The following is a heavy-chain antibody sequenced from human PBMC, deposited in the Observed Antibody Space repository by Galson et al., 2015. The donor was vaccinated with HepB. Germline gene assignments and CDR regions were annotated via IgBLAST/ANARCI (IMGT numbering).Heavy chain of an antibody. Sequence: SLRLSCAASGFTFSSYSMNWVRQAPGKGLEWVSYISSSSSTIYYADSVKGRFTISRDNAKNSLYLQMNSLRDKDTAVYYCARDLARGGWYLRDWFDPWGQGTLVTVSS. CDR1: GFTFSSYS. J-gene: IGHJ5*02. V-gene: IGHV3-48*02. CDR3: ARDLARGGWYLRDWFDP. CDR2: ISSSSSTI. D-gene: IGHD6-19*01.